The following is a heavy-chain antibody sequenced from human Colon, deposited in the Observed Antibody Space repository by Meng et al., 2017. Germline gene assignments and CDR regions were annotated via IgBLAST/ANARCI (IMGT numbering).Heavy chain of an antibody. D-gene: IGHD6-13*01. J-gene: IGHJ4*02. CDR2: INPNSGGT. Sequence: QVELGQSGVEVKKPGASVKVSCKASGYTFTDYYIHWVRQASGQGLEWMGWINPNSGGTNYAQKFRGRVTMTRDTSISTAYMELSRLTSDDTAVYYCVREKSAAHQPFDYWGQGTLVTVSS. CDR1: GYTFTDYY. V-gene: IGHV1-2*02. CDR3: VREKSAAHQPFDY.